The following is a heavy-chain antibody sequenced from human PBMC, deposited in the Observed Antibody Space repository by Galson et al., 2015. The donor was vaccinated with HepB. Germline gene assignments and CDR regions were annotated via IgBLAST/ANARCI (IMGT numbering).Heavy chain of an antibody. V-gene: IGHV5-51*01. D-gene: IGHD3-22*01. J-gene: IGHJ6*02. Sequence: QSGAEVKKPGESLKICRKGSGYSFTSYWIGWVRQMPGKGLEWMGIIYPGDSDTRYSPSFQGQVTISADKSISTAYLQWSSLKASDTAMYYCARRRYYDSSGYYSHYYYYGMDVWGQGTTVTVSS. CDR1: GYSFTSYW. CDR3: ARRRYYDSSGYYSHYYYYGMDV. CDR2: IYPGDSDT.